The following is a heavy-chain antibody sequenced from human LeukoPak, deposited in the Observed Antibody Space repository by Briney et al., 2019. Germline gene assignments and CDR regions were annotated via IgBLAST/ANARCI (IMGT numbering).Heavy chain of an antibody. CDR2: IGGGANT. V-gene: IGHV3-23*01. J-gene: IGHJ4*02. CDR3: AKGLGYSPATLYDY. Sequence: PGGSLRLSCAASGFTFANYATSWVRQAPGRGLEWASTIGGGANTYHADSVQGRFTISRDNSKNTLYLQMNSLRAEDTAVYYCAKGLGYSPATLYDYWGQGTLVTVSS. CDR1: GFTFANYA. D-gene: IGHD3-22*01.